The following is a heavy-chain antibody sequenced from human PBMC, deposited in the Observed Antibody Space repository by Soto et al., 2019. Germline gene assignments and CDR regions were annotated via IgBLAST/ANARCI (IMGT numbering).Heavy chain of an antibody. V-gene: IGHV4-61*08. CDR1: GGSISRGDYY. Sequence: SETLSLTCSVSGGSISRGDYYWSWIRQPPGKGLEWVGYVFYSGSARYNPSLRSRVTISKDTAKNQFSLKVTSVTPADTDVYYCARDMGGSSGDDGFDIWGQGTMVTDSS. D-gene: IGHD6-19*01. J-gene: IGHJ3*02. CDR2: VFYSGSA. CDR3: ARDMGGSSGDDGFDI.